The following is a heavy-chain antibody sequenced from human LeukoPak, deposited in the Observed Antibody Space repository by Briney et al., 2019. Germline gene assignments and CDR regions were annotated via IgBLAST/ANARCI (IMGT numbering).Heavy chain of an antibody. V-gene: IGHV6-1*01. Sequence: SQTLSLTCALSGDSVSSNSAAWNWIRQSPSRGLEWLGRTYYRSNWYNDYAVSVKSRITINPDTSKNQFSLQLNSVTPEDTAVYYCARDRRTVGSGSYWRLWFDPWGQGTLVTVSS. D-gene: IGHD3-10*01. CDR1: GDSVSSNSAA. J-gene: IGHJ5*02. CDR2: TYYRSNWYN. CDR3: ARDRRTVGSGSYWRLWFDP.